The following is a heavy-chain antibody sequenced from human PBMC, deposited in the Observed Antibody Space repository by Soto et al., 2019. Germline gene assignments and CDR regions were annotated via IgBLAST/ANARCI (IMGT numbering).Heavy chain of an antibody. J-gene: IGHJ4*02. CDR2: ISGSDDST. CDR3: AKRSSPSTFNY. D-gene: IGHD6-6*01. V-gene: IGHV3-23*01. Sequence: EVQLLESGGGLVQPGESLRLSCAASGFTFSSYAMSWVRQAPGKGLEWVSVISGSDDSTYYADSVKGRFTISRDNSKNTRYLQMHSLRAEDTAVYYCAKRSSPSTFNYWGQGTLVTVSS. CDR1: GFTFSSYA.